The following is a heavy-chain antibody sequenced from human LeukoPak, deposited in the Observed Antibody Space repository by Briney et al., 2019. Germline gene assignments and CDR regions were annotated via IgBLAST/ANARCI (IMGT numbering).Heavy chain of an antibody. J-gene: IGHJ6*02. V-gene: IGHV3-21*01. D-gene: IGHD6-19*01. CDR1: GSTFSSFS. CDR3: ARYPFLYSSGWYEGDGMDV. CDR2: ISSSSYI. Sequence: GGSLRLSCAASGSTFSSFSTYDFNWVRQAPGKGLEWVSSISSSSYIYYADSVKGRFTISRDNAKNSLYLQMNSLRAEDTAVYYCARYPFLYSSGWYEGDGMDVWGQGTTVTVSS.